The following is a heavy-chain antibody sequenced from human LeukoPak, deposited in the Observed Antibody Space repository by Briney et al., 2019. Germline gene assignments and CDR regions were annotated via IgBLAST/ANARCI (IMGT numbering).Heavy chain of an antibody. Sequence: PSETLSLTCAVYGGSFSGYYWSWIRQPPGKGLEWIGEINHSGSTNYNPSLKSRVTISVDTSRNQFSLKLSSVTAADTAVYYCARGLSAIVHWGQGTLVTVSS. J-gene: IGHJ4*02. CDR3: ARGLSAIVH. D-gene: IGHD2-21*02. V-gene: IGHV4-34*01. CDR1: GGSFSGYY. CDR2: INHSGST.